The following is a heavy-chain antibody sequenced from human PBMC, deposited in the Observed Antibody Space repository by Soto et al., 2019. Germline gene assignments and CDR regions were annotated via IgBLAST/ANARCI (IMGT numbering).Heavy chain of an antibody. CDR3: TLVYRSGWYYYYYYGLDV. CDR1: GFTFSGSA. V-gene: IGHV3-73*02. D-gene: IGHD6-19*01. CDR2: IRSKANSYAT. Sequence: EVQLVESGGGLVQPGGSLKLSCAASGFTFSGSAMHWVRQASGKGLEWVGRIRSKANSYATAYAASVKGRFTISRDDSKXTXXLQMNSLKTEDTAVYYCTLVYRSGWYYYYYYGLDVWGQGTTVTVSS. J-gene: IGHJ6*02.